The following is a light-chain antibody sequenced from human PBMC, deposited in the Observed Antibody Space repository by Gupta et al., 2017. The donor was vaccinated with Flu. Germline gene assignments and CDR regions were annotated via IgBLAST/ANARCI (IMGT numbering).Light chain of an antibody. V-gene: IGKV1-5*03. Sequence: SPSSLSASVGDRVTSSCRESESISSSLDRQQHKPETAPNLIIYKATTAGMGATLRCSGSGSDKEFTLTSIRPQDDDFAYYYHQQDNSYVTFGGGTRVEIK. CDR2: KAT. J-gene: IGKJ4*01. CDR1: ESISSS. CDR3: QQDNSYVT.